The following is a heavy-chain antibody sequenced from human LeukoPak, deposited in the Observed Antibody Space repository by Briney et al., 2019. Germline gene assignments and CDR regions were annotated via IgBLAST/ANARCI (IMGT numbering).Heavy chain of an antibody. J-gene: IGHJ4*02. D-gene: IGHD6-19*01. CDR1: GFTFSSYA. CDR3: AKAGIAVAGTTHFDY. CDR2: ISGSGGST. V-gene: IGHV3-23*01. Sequence: QAGGSLRLSCAASGFTFSSYAMSWVRQAPGKGREWVSAISGSGGSTYYADSVKGRFTISRDNSKNALYLQMNSLRAEDTAVYYCAKAGIAVAGTTHFDYWGQGTLVTVSS.